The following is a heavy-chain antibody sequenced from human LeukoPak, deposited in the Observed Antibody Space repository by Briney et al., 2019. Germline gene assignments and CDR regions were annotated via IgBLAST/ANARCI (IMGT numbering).Heavy chain of an antibody. J-gene: IGHJ5*02. CDR3: AKDSSSFHENWFDP. Sequence: GGSQRLSCAASGFTVSSNYMSWVRQAPGKGLEWVSAISGSGGSTYYADSVKGRFTISRDNSKNTLYLQMNSLRAEDTAVYYCAKDSSSFHENWFDPWGQGTLVTVSS. CDR1: GFTVSSNY. D-gene: IGHD6-13*01. CDR2: ISGSGGST. V-gene: IGHV3-23*01.